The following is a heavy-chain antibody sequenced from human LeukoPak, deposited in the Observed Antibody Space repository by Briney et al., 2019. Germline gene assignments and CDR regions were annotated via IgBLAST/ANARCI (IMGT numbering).Heavy chain of an antibody. V-gene: IGHV4-39*07. CDR2: IHYSGST. J-gene: IGHJ6*03. CDR1: GGSISSSSYY. CDR3: ARTIVATTPYYYYYYMDV. D-gene: IGHD5-12*01. Sequence: PSETLSLTCTVSGGSISSSSYYWAWIRQPPGKGLEWIGSIHYSGSTYYNPSLQSRVTISIDTSKNQFSLKLRFVTAADTAVYYCARTIVATTPYYYYYYMDVWGKGTTVTVSS.